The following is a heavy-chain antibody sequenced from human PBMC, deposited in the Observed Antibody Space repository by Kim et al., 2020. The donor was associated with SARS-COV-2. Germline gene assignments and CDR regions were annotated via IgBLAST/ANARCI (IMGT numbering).Heavy chain of an antibody. J-gene: IGHJ4*02. Sequence: GGSLRLSCAASGFTFSSYGMHWVRQAPGKGLEWVAVIWYDGSNKYYADSVKGRFTISRDNSKNTLYLQMNSLRAEDTAVYYCAKGEGQRLGCSGGSCYPLVDYWGQGTLVTVSS. CDR1: GFTFSSYG. CDR2: IWYDGSNK. V-gene: IGHV3-33*06. D-gene: IGHD2-15*01. CDR3: AKGEGQRLGCSGGSCYPLVDY.